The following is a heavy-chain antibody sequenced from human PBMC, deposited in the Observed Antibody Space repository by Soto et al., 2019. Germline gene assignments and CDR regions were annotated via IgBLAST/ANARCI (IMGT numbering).Heavy chain of an antibody. J-gene: IGHJ4*02. Sequence: SVKVSCQASGGTFSSYAISWVRQAPGQGLEWMGGIIPIFGTANYAQKFQGRVTITADESTSTAYMELSSLRSEDTAVYYCARVGHAGIAVAGFDYWGQGTLVTVSS. V-gene: IGHV1-69*13. D-gene: IGHD6-19*01. CDR3: ARVGHAGIAVAGFDY. CDR2: IIPIFGTA. CDR1: GGTFSSYA.